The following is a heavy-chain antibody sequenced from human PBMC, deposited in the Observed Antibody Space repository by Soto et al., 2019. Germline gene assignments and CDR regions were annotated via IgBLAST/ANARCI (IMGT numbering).Heavy chain of an antibody. D-gene: IGHD4-17*01. J-gene: IGHJ4*02. V-gene: IGHV4-30-4*01. CDR1: DGSISSGDYY. CDR3: GAQDYVAKGYHFET. Sequence: PSETLSLTCTVSDGSISSGDYYWSWIRQPPGKGLEWIGYIYYIGSTYYNPSLKSRVTISIDTSKTRFSLKLSSVTTADTAVYYCGAQDYVAKGYHFETWGQGTIVTVSS. CDR2: IYYIGST.